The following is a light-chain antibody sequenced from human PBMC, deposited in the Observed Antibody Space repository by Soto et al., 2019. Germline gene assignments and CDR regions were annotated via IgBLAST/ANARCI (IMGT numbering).Light chain of an antibody. V-gene: IGLV2-11*01. CDR1: SSDVGGYDY. J-gene: IGLJ2*01. CDR3: FSDAGSRV. Sequence: QSALTQPRSVSGSPGQSVTISCTGTSSDVGGYDYVSWDQQHPGKAPKLMIFDVNKRRSGVPDRFSGSKSGNTASLTISGLQAEDEGDYSCFSDAGSRVFGGGTKLAVL. CDR2: DVN.